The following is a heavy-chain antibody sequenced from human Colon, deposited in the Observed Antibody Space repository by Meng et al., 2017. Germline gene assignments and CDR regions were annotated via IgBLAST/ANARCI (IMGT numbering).Heavy chain of an antibody. CDR1: GYTFTAYF. D-gene: IGHD1-14*01. J-gene: IGHJ5*02. V-gene: IGHV1-2*02. Sequence: QVQLVQSGAELKQPGASVKVSCTTSGYTFTAYFIHWVRQDPGQGLEWKGWFNPNSGATNYAKNFQGRVNMTRATSATTAYMELSSLRSDDTAMYYCARGLNPHWFDPWGQGTLVTVSS. CDR2: FNPNSGAT. CDR3: ARGLNPHWFDP.